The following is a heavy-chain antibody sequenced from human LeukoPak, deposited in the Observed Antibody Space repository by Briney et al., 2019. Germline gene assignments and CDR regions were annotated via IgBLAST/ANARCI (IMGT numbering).Heavy chain of an antibody. V-gene: IGHV1-46*01. CDR3: ARHGSTSCHDS. CDR1: GYTFTSYY. D-gene: IGHD2-2*01. CDR2: INPSGGST. Sequence: ASVKVSCKASGYTFTSYYIHWVRQAPGQGLEWMGMINPSGGSTTYTQKFQGRVTMTRDTSTSTVYMELSSLRSEDTAVYYCARHGSTSCHDSWGQGTLVIVSS. J-gene: IGHJ4*02.